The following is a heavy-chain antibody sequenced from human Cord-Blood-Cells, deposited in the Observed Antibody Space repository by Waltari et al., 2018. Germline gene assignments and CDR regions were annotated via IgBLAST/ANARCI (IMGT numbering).Heavy chain of an antibody. J-gene: IGHJ3*02. Sequence: QVQLVQSGAEVKKPGASVKVSCKASGYTFTSYYLHWLRQTPGQGLEWMGIINPSGGSTSYAQKFQGRVTMTRDTSTSTVYTELSSLRSEDTAVYYCARENFDFWSGYDAFDIWGQGTMVTVSS. CDR3: ARENFDFWSGYDAFDI. CDR1: GYTFTSYY. CDR2: INPSGGST. D-gene: IGHD3-3*01. V-gene: IGHV1-46*01.